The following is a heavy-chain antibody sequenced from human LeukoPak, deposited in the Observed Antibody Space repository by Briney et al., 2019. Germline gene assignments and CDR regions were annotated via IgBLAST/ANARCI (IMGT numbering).Heavy chain of an antibody. CDR3: AKDLTAVAGKPIDY. J-gene: IGHJ4*02. Sequence: GSLRLSCTVSGFTLSSYEMTWFRQAPGKGLEWVSSIGYGGGDSHYADSVKGRFTISRDNSKNTLYLQMNSLRAEDTAVYYCAKDLTAVAGKPIDYWGQGTLVTVSS. D-gene: IGHD6-19*01. CDR1: GFTLSSYE. V-gene: IGHV3-23*01. CDR2: IGYGGGDS.